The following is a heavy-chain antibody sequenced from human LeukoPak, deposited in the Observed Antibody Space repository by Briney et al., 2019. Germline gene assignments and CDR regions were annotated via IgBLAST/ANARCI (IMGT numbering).Heavy chain of an antibody. Sequence: PSETLSLTCTVSGGSISSYYWSWIRQPAGKGLEWIGRIYTSGSTNYNPSLKSRVTMSVDTSKNQFSLKVSSVTAADTAVYYCARERRLLRGDAFDVWGQGTRVTVSS. D-gene: IGHD4-23*01. CDR1: GGSISSYY. CDR3: ARERRLLRGDAFDV. CDR2: IYTSGST. J-gene: IGHJ3*01. V-gene: IGHV4-4*07.